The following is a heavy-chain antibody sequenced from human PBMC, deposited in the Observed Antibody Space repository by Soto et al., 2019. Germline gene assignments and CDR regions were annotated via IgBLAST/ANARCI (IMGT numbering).Heavy chain of an antibody. V-gene: IGHV3-49*04. CDR1: GFTFGDYA. D-gene: IGHD3-3*01. CDR3: TCTRGDDLYDYYGMDV. CDR2: IRSKAYGGTT. J-gene: IGHJ6*02. Sequence: GGYLRLSCTASGFTFGDYAMSWVRQAPGKGLEWVGFIRSKAYGGTTEYAASVKGRFTISRDDSKSIAYLQMNSLKTEDTAVYDCTCTRGDDLYDYYGMDVGAQGNTFTVSS.